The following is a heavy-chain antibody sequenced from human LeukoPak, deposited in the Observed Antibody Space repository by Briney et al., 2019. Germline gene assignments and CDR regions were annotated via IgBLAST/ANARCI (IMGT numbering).Heavy chain of an antibody. D-gene: IGHD3-22*01. CDR1: GGSISNYY. V-gene: IGHV4-59*01. CDR3: ARGTLYYYDSSGYRFGY. CDR2: IYYSGST. Sequence: PSETLSLTCTVAGGSISNYYWSWIRQPPGKGLEWIGYIYYSGSTYYNPSLKSRATISVDTSKNQFSLKLSSVTAADTAVYYCARGTLYYYDSSGYRFGYWGQGTLVTVSS. J-gene: IGHJ4*02.